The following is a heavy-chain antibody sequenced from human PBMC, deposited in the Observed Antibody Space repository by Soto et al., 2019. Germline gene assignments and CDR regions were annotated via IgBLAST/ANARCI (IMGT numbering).Heavy chain of an antibody. J-gene: IGHJ5*02. Sequence: GGSLRLSCTASGFTFGDYAMSWFRQAPGKGLEWVGFIRSKAYGGTTEYAASVKGRFTISRDDSKSIAYLQMNSLKTEDTAVYYCTRAFNGHSSGWYSWFDHWGQGTLVTVSS. CDR1: GFTFGDYA. D-gene: IGHD6-19*01. V-gene: IGHV3-49*03. CDR2: IRSKAYGGTT. CDR3: TRAFNGHSSGWYSWFDH.